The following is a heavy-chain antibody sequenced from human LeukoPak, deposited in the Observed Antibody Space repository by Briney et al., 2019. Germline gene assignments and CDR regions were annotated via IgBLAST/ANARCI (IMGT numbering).Heavy chain of an antibody. Sequence: GWSVRLSCPASRLTLRNSWMSGVRQVPAKGLDWVGCIKSKTDEGTTDYAAPAKGRFTISRNDAKNTLYIQMYSLETEDTAVYYCATIAAAMTFDSWGQGTLVTVSS. CDR1: RLTLRNSW. V-gene: IGHV3-15*01. D-gene: IGHD2-2*01. CDR3: ATIAAAMTFDS. J-gene: IGHJ4*02. CDR2: IKSKTDEGTT.